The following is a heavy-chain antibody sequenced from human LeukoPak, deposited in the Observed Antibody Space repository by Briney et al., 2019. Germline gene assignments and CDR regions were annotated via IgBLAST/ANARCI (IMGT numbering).Heavy chain of an antibody. J-gene: IGHJ6*02. CDR3: ARTTIGGMDV. V-gene: IGHV4-59*01. D-gene: IGHD4-17*01. CDR1: GGSISSYY. Sequence: SETLSLTCTVSGGSISSYYWSWIRQPPGKGLEWIGYIYYSGSANYNPSLKSRVTTSVDTSKNQFSLKLSSVTAADTAVYYCARTTIGGMDVWGQGTTVTVSS. CDR2: IYYSGSA.